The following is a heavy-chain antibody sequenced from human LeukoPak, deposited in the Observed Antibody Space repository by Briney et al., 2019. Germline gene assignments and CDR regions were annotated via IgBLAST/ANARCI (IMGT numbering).Heavy chain of an antibody. CDR1: GFTFSSYS. CDR2: ISTSSSYI. D-gene: IGHD4-11*01. Sequence: GGSLRLSCAASGFTFSSYSMNWIRQAPGKGLEWVSSISTSSSYIYYADSVKGRFTVSRDNAKNSLYLQMNSLRAEDTAVYYCAKGRQYPWYYYMDVWGKGTTVTVSS. J-gene: IGHJ6*03. CDR3: AKGRQYPWYYYMDV. V-gene: IGHV3-21*04.